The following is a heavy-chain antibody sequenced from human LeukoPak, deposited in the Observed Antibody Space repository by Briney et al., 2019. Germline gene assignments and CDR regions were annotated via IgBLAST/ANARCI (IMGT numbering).Heavy chain of an antibody. CDR2: ISSTSSTI. D-gene: IGHD3-22*01. V-gene: IGHV3-48*01. Sequence: GGSLRLSCAASGFTFSSYSMNWVRQAPGKGLEWISYISSTSSTIYYADSVEGRFTISRDNAKNSLYLQMNGLRAEDTAVYYCARAPARLDSSVEFFDYWGQGTLVTVSS. CDR3: ARAPARLDSSVEFFDY. J-gene: IGHJ4*02. CDR1: GFTFSSYS.